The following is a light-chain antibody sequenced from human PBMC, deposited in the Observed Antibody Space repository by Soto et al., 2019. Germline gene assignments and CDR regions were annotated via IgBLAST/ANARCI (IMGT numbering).Light chain of an antibody. CDR2: DAS. Sequence: WYQQTHGQAPRLLIYDASKMATGIPDRFSGSGSGTDFTLTISSLEPEDFAVYYCQQRSDWPPLTFGGGTKVEVK. V-gene: IGKV3-11*01. CDR3: QQRSDWPPLT. J-gene: IGKJ4*01.